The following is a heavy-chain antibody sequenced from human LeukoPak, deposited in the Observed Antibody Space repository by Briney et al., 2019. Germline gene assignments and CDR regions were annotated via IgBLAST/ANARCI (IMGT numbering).Heavy chain of an antibody. CDR3: ARSDYGDYVRFDP. D-gene: IGHD4-17*01. CDR1: GGSISSYY. V-gene: IGHV4-59*01. J-gene: IGHJ5*02. CDR2: IYYSGST. Sequence: SETLSLTCTVSGGSISSYYWSWIRQPPGKGLEWIGYIYYSGSTNYNPSLKSRVTLSVDTSKNQFSLKLSSVTAADTAVYYCARSDYGDYVRFDPWGQGTLVTVSS.